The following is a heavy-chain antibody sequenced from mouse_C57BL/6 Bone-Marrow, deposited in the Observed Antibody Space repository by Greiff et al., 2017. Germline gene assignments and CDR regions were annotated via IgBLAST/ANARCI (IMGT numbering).Heavy chain of an antibody. V-gene: IGHV1-22*01. CDR1: GYTFTDYN. CDR3: ARRAWDMGAMDY. D-gene: IGHD4-1*01. CDR2: LNPNNGGT. J-gene: IGHJ4*01. Sequence: VQLQQSGPELVKPGASVKMSCKASGYTFTDYNMHWVKQTHGKSLEWIGYLNPNNGGTSYNQKFKGKATLTVNKSSSTAYMELRSLTSEDSAVYYCARRAWDMGAMDYWGQGTSVTVSS.